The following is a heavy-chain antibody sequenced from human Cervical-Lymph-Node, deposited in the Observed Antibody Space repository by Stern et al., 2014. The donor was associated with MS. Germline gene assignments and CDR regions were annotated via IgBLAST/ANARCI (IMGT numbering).Heavy chain of an antibody. Sequence: QLVESGPGLVKPSQTLSLTCTVSGGSVNTGGYYWTWIRQPAGKGLEWIGRIFSSGDTNYNPSLRGRATLSVDTSKNQFSLKLDSVTAADTAAYYCAREGNFLRYYIDYWGQGTLVTVSS. CDR3: AREGNFLRYYIDY. CDR2: IFSSGDT. J-gene: IGHJ4*02. CDR1: GGSVNTGGYY. V-gene: IGHV4-61*02. D-gene: IGHD1-7*01.